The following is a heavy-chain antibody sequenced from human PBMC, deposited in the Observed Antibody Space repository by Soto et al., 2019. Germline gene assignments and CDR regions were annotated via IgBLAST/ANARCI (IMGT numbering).Heavy chain of an antibody. J-gene: IGHJ4*02. V-gene: IGHV4-30-4*01. CDR3: ASSKADYGDYVFAS. D-gene: IGHD4-17*01. CDR1: GGSISSDDYS. Sequence: SETLSLTCTVSGGSISSDDYSWSWIRQPPGKGLEWIGYIFYSGSTYSNPSLKSRVTISVDTSKNHFSLKLLSVTASDTAVYYRASSKADYGDYVFASWGQGTLVTVYS. CDR2: IFYSGST.